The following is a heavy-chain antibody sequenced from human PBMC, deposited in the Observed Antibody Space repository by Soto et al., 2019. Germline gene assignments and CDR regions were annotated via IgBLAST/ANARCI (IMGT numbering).Heavy chain of an antibody. J-gene: IGHJ4*02. D-gene: IGHD3-10*01. Sequence: PSETLSLTCTVSGGSISSYYWSWTRQPPGKGLEWIGYIYYSGSTNYNPSLKSRVTISVDTSKNQFSLKLSSVTAADTAVYYCARVQVIRGVWYFDYWGQGTLVTVSS. CDR1: GGSISSYY. CDR2: IYYSGST. V-gene: IGHV4-59*01. CDR3: ARVQVIRGVWYFDY.